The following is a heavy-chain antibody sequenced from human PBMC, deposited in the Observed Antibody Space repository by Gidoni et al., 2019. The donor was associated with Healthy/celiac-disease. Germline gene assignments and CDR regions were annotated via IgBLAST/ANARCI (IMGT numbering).Heavy chain of an antibody. J-gene: IGHJ4*02. CDR3: ARAAGGSYYFDY. CDR1: GFTFSDSY. Sequence: QVQLVEAGGGLVKPGGSLRLSGAASGFTFSDSYMSWIRQAPGKGLEWVSYISSSGSPIYYADSVTRRFTISRDTAKNSLYLQMNSLRAEDPAVYYCARAAGGSYYFDYWGQGTLVTVSS. V-gene: IGHV3-11*01. CDR2: ISSSGSPI. D-gene: IGHD1-26*01.